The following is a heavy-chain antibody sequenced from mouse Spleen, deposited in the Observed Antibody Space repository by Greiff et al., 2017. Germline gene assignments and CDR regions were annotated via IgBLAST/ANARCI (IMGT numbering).Heavy chain of an antibody. CDR2: ISYDGSN. Sequence: DVKLQESGPGLVKPSQSLSLTCSVTCYSITSGYYWNWIRQFPGNKLEWMGYISYDGSNNYNPSLKNRISITRDTSKNQFFLKLNSVTTEDTATYYCAAGSYWYFDVWGAGTTVTVSS. CDR3: AAGSYWYFDV. V-gene: IGHV3-6*01. CDR1: CYSITSGYY. J-gene: IGHJ1*01. D-gene: IGHD3-1*01.